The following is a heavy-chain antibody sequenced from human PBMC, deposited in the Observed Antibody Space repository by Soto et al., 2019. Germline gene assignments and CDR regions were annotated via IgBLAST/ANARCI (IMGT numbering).Heavy chain of an antibody. CDR1: GGSISCGGYS. D-gene: IGHD3-9*01. Sequence: SETLSLTCAVSGGSISCGGYSWSWIRQPPGKGLEYIGYIYHTGSAYYDPSLKSRVIMSLDTSKNQFSLQLTSVTAADTAVYYCARASQCKSYFGCFAWLDYWGQGTLVTVSS. CDR2: IYHTGSA. CDR3: ARASQCKSYFGCFAWLDY. V-gene: IGHV4-30-2*01. J-gene: IGHJ4*02.